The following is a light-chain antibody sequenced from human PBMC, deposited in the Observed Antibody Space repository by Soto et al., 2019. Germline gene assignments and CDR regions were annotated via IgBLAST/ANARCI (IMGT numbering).Light chain of an antibody. CDR3: GTWDTSLSAYV. J-gene: IGLJ1*01. V-gene: IGLV1-51*01. CDR2: DNN. Sequence: QSVLTQPPSVSAAPGQRVTISCSGSSSNIGENSVSWYQQLPGTAPKLLIFDNNKRPSGIPDRFSGSKSGTSATLGITGLQTGDEAHYYCGTWDTSLSAYVFGTGTKVTVL. CDR1: SSNIGENS.